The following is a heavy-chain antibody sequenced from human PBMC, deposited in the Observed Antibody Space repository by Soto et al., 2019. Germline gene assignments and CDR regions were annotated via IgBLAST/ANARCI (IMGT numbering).Heavy chain of an antibody. J-gene: IGHJ4*02. CDR1: GFTFSSYW. CDR3: ARDLTGNLVPFDY. CDR2: IKQDGSEK. D-gene: IGHD1-20*01. Sequence: EVQLVESGGGLVQPGGSLRLSCAASGFTFSSYWMSWVRQAPGKVLEWAANIKQDGSEKYYVDSVKGLFTISRDNAKNSLYLQMNSLTAEDTAVYYCARDLTGNLVPFDYWGQGTLVIVSS. V-gene: IGHV3-7*03.